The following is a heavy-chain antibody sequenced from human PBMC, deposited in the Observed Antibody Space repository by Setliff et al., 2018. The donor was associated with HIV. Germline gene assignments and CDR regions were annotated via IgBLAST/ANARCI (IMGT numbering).Heavy chain of an antibody. CDR2: IFNTGST. J-gene: IGHJ4*02. Sequence: SETLSLTCTVSGGSISSDDYYWNWIRQTPGKGLEWIGYIFNTGSTYYKSSLASRLTMSIDTSRNQFSLKLRSVTAADTAVFYCARMSVSAAVYFDSWGQGTLVTVSS. CDR1: GGSISSDDYY. D-gene: IGHD6-25*01. CDR3: ARMSVSAAVYFDS. V-gene: IGHV4-30-4*08.